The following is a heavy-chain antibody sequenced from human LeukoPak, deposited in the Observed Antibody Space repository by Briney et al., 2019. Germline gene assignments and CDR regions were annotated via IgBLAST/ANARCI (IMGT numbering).Heavy chain of an antibody. V-gene: IGHV3-66*01. CDR2: IYSGGST. J-gene: IGHJ6*02. CDR1: GFTVSSNY. D-gene: IGHD3-22*01. CDR3: ATRERSYYYDSSGYYANYYYYYGMDV. Sequence: GGSLRLSCAASGFTVSSNYMSWVRQAPGKGLEWVSVIYSGGSTYYADSVKGRFTISRDNSKNTLYLQMNSLRAEDTAVYYCATRERSYYYDSSGYYANYYYYYGMDVWGQGTTVTVSS.